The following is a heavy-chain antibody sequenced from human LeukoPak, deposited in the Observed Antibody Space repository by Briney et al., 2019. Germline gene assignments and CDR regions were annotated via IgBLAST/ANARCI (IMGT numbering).Heavy chain of an antibody. CDR3: ARQGYSDSSAYSDS. J-gene: IGHJ4*02. Sequence: GGSLRLSCAASGLTFSSYWMSWVRQAPGKGLEWVAHIKREGSEKYYVDSVKGRFTISRDNAKNSLYLQMNSLRAEDTAVYYCARQGYSDSSAYSDSWGQGTLVTVSS. D-gene: IGHD3-22*01. V-gene: IGHV3-7*01. CDR1: GLTFSSYW. CDR2: IKREGSEK.